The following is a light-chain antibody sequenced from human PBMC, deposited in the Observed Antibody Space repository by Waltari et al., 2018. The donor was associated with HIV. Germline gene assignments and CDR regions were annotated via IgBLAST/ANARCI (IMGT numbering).Light chain of an antibody. J-gene: IGLJ2*01. Sequence: QSALTQPASVSGSPGQSITISCTGTSSDIGSYNRFSWYQQHPGKAPKLMIYDVSNRPSGVSDRFSGSKSGNTASLTISGLQAEYEAHYYCSSYTTSSTFFGGGTKLTVL. CDR2: DVS. CDR1: SSDIGSYNR. CDR3: SSYTTSSTF. V-gene: IGLV2-14*01.